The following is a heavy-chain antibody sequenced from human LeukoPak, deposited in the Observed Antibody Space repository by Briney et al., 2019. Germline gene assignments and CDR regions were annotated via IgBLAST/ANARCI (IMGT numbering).Heavy chain of an antibody. D-gene: IGHD2-2*01. J-gene: IGHJ5*02. CDR3: ARRLTQYDCFDP. V-gene: IGHV4-34*01. CDR2: INHSGST. CDR1: GFTFSSYS. Sequence: GSLRLSCAASGFTFSSYSMNWVRQAPGKGLEWIGEINHSGSTNYNPSLKSRVTISVDTSKNQFSLKLSSVTPEDTAVYYCARRLTQYDCFDPWGQGILVTVSS.